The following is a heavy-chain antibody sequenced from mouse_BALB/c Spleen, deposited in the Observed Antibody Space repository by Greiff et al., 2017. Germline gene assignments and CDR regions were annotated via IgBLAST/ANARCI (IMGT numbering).Heavy chain of an antibody. J-gene: IGHJ1*01. Sequence: VKVVESGPGLVQPSQSLSITCTVSGFSLTSYGVHWVRQSPGKGLEWLGVIWSGGSTDYNAAFISRLSISKDNSKSQVFFKMNSLQADDTAIYYCARNYYGYWYFDVWGAGTTVTVSS. CDR2: IWSGGST. CDR3: ARNYYGYWYFDV. V-gene: IGHV2-4-1*01. D-gene: IGHD1-1*02. CDR1: GFSLTSYG.